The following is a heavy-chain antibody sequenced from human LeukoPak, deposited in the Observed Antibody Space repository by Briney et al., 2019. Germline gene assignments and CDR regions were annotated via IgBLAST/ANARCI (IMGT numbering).Heavy chain of an antibody. V-gene: IGHV1-69*13. J-gene: IGHJ6*03. CDR1: GGTFSSYA. D-gene: IGHD3-10*01. CDR3: ARALYGSGSYYRKYYYYMDV. Sequence: ASVKVSCKASGGTFSSYAISWVRQAPGQGLEWMGGIIPIFGTANYAQKFQGRVTITADESTSTAYMELSSLRSEDTAVYYCARALYGSGSYYRKYYYYMDVWGKGTTVTVSS. CDR2: IIPIFGTA.